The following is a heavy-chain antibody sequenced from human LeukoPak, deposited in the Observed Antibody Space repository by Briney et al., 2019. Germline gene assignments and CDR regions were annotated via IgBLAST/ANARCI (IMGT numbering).Heavy chain of an antibody. CDR2: ISSSGSTI. D-gene: IGHD1-1*01. V-gene: IGHV3-11*01. J-gene: IGHJ4*02. CDR3: ARGVAYNWNDFLLSDY. CDR1: GFTFSDYY. Sequence: GGSLRLSCAASGFTFSDYYMSWIRQAPGKGLEWVSYISSSGSTIYYADSVKGRFTISRENAKNSLYLQMNSLRAEDTAVYYCARGVAYNWNDFLLSDYWGQGTLVTVSS.